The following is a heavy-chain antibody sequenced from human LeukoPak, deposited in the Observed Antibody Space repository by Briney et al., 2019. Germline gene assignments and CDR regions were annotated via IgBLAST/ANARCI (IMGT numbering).Heavy chain of an antibody. J-gene: IGHJ4*02. D-gene: IGHD3-22*01. CDR3: AKVTHSTMIVVADY. CDR2: ISGSGGST. V-gene: IGHV3-23*01. CDR1: GFTFSSFS. Sequence: GGSLRLSCAASGFTFSSFSMSWVRQAPGKGLEWVSAISGSGGSTYYADSVKGRFTISRDNSKNTLYLQMNSLRAEDTAVYYCAKVTHSTMIVVADYWGQGTLVTVSS.